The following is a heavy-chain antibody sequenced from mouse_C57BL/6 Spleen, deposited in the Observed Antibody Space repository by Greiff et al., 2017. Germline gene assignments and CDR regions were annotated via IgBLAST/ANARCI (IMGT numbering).Heavy chain of an antibody. CDR1: GYTFTSYW. CDR3: ARKEYYYAMDY. CDR2: IDPSDSYT. V-gene: IGHV1-50*01. Sequence: VQLQQPGAELVKPGASVKLSCKASGYTFTSYWMQWVKQRPGQGLEWIGEIDPSDSYTNYNQKFKGKATLTVDTSSSTAYMQLSSLTSEDSAVYYCARKEYYYAMDYWGQGTSVTVSS. J-gene: IGHJ4*01.